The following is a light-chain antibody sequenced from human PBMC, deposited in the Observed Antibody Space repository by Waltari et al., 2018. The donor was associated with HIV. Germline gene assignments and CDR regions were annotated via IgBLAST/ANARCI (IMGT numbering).Light chain of an antibody. V-gene: IGKV2-28*01. CDR2: LGS. J-gene: IGKJ1*01. CDR3: MQALQTPWT. CDR1: QSLLNSNGFKY. Sequence: IVMTQSPLSLPVTPGEPASISCRSSQSLLNSNGFKYLDWYLQKPGQSPQLLIYLGSNRASGVPDRFSGSGSGTDFTLTISRVEAEDVGVYYCMQALQTPWTFGQGTKVEIK.